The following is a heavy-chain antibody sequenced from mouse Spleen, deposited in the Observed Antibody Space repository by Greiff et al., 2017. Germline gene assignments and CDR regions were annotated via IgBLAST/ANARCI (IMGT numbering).Heavy chain of an antibody. CDR3: ARLLAY. CDR2: ISSGSSTI. CDR1: GFTFSDYG. J-gene: IGHJ3*01. V-gene: IGHV5-17*01. Sequence: EVHLVESGGGLVKPGGSLKLSCAASGFTFSDYGMHWVRQAPEKGLEWVAYISSGSSTIYYADTVKGRFTISRDNAKNTLFLQMTSLRSEDTAMYYCARLLAYWGQGTLVTVSA.